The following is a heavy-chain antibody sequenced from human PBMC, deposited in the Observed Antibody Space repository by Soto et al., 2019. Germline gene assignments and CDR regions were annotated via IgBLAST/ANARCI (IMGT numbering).Heavy chain of an antibody. Sequence: GGSLRLSCAASGFTFSSYSMNWVRQAPGKGLEWVSSISSSSSYIYYADSVKGRFTISRDNAKNSLYLQMNSLRADDTAVYYCARVGVVGYYYDSSGYSPFDYWGQGTLVTVSS. CDR3: ARVGVVGYYYDSSGYSPFDY. J-gene: IGHJ4*02. V-gene: IGHV3-21*01. D-gene: IGHD3-22*01. CDR2: ISSSSSYI. CDR1: GFTFSSYS.